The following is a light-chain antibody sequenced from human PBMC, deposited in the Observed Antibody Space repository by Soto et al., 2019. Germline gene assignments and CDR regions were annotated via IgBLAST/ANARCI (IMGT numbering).Light chain of an antibody. J-gene: IGLJ1*01. CDR1: NIGSKR. V-gene: IGLV3-21*04. CDR3: QVWDITTDHYV. CDR2: YDS. Sequence: SYGLTQPPSVSVAPEKTARITCGGNNIGSKRVHWYRQKPGQAPVLVIYYDSDRPSGIPERFSGSNSGNTATLTISRVEAGDEADYYCQVWDITTDHYVFGTGTKVTVL.